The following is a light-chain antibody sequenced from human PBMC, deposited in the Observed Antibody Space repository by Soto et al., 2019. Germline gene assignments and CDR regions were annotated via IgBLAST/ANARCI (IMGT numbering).Light chain of an antibody. Sequence: QSVLTQPPSVSGARGQRVTISCTGSSSNIGASYDLHWYQQHPGTAPKLLIHGNSNRPSGVPDRFSGSKSGTSASLAITGLQAEDESDYYCQSYASSLSALFGGGTKLPVL. CDR2: GNS. CDR3: QSYASSLSAL. CDR1: SSNIGASYD. J-gene: IGLJ3*02. V-gene: IGLV1-40*01.